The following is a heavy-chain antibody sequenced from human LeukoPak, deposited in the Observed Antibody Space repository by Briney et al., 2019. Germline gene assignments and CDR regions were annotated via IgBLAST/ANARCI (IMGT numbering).Heavy chain of an antibody. CDR3: ARGFRGDNFDY. CDR1: GYSISSAYY. CDR2: MYHSGST. J-gene: IGHJ4*02. D-gene: IGHD7-27*01. V-gene: IGHV4-38-2*02. Sequence: PSETLSLTCSVSGYSISSAYYWGWSRPPPGKGLEWIGTMYHSGSTNYNPSLKSRVTISVDTSKNQFSLKLSSVTAADTAVYFCARGFRGDNFDYWGQGPLVTVSS.